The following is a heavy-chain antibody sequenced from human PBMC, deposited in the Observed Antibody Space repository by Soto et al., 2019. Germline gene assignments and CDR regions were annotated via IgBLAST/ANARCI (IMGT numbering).Heavy chain of an antibody. J-gene: IGHJ4*02. Sequence: SETLSLTCTVSGGSISSYYWSWIRQPPGKGLEWIGYIYYSGSTNYNPSLESRVTISVDTSKNQFSLKLSSVTAADTAVYYCARAPRGNYGYPSYFDYWGQGTLVTVSS. V-gene: IGHV4-59*01. CDR2: IYYSGST. D-gene: IGHD3-10*01. CDR1: GGSISSYY. CDR3: ARAPRGNYGYPSYFDY.